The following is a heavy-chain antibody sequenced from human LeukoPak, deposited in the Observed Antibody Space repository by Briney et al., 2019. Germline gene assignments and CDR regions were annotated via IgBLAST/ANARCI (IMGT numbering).Heavy chain of an antibody. Sequence: ASVKVSCKASGYTFTSYGISWVRQAPGQGLEWMGWISAYNGNTSYAQKLQGRVTMTTDTSTSTAYMELRSLRSDDTAVYYCARDGRYNSGSLRGFDPWGQGTLVTVSS. CDR2: ISAYNGNT. D-gene: IGHD1-26*01. V-gene: IGHV1-18*01. J-gene: IGHJ5*02. CDR1: GYTFTSYG. CDR3: ARDGRYNSGSLRGFDP.